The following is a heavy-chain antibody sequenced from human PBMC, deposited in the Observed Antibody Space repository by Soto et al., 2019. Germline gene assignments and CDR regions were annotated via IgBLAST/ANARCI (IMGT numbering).Heavy chain of an antibody. D-gene: IGHD3-3*01. Sequence: GGSLRLSCAASGFTFSNAWMSWVRQAPGKGLEWVSAISGSGGSTYYADSVKGRFTISRDNSKNTLYLQMNSLRAEDTAVYYCATDDFWSGYYGGDYWGQGTLVTVSS. CDR3: ATDDFWSGYYGGDY. J-gene: IGHJ4*02. V-gene: IGHV3-23*01. CDR2: ISGSGGST. CDR1: GFTFSNAW.